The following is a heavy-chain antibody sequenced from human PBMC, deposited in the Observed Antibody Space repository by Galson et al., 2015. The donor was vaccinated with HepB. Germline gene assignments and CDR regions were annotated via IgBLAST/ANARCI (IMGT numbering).Heavy chain of an antibody. Sequence: SVKVSCKASGYTFTGYYMHWVRQAPGQGLEWMGWINPNSGGTNYAQKFQGWVTMTRDTSISTAYMELSSLRSEDTAVYYCARHMGYDSSGYENDHAFDIWGQGTMVTVSS. D-gene: IGHD3-22*01. CDR1: GYTFTGYY. CDR3: ARHMGYDSSGYENDHAFDI. J-gene: IGHJ3*02. V-gene: IGHV1-2*04. CDR2: INPNSGGT.